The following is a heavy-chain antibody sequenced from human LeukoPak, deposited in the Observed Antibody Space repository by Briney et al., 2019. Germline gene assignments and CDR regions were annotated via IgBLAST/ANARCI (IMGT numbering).Heavy chain of an antibody. CDR2: IYYSGST. Sequence: PSETLSLTCTVSGGSITSSSYYWGWIRQPPGKGLEWIGSIYYSGSTYYNPSLKSRVTISVDTSKNQFSLKLSSVTAADTALYYCARDYDGDWFDPWGQGTLVTVSS. CDR3: ARDYDGDWFDP. D-gene: IGHD5-12*01. J-gene: IGHJ5*02. CDR1: GGSITSSSYY. V-gene: IGHV4-39*07.